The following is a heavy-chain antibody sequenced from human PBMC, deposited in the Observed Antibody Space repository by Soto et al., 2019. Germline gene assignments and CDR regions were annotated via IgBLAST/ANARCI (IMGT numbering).Heavy chain of an antibody. D-gene: IGHD6-19*01. CDR1: GGSISSYC. CDR2: IYYSGST. CDR3: AKGGRGRVAGPGL. Sequence: PSVTLPLTYTVSGGSISSYCWSRIRQHPGKGLVWMGYIYYSGSTIYTPSLKCRVTISVDTSKTTVSLPINRPRADDKALYYCAKGGRGRVAGPGLWGQRSLVTGSS. V-gene: IGHV4-59*12. J-gene: IGHJ4*02.